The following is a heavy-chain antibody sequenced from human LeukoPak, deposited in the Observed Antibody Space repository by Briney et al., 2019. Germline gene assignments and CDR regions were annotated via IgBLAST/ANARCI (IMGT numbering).Heavy chain of an antibody. V-gene: IGHV3-30*03. J-gene: IGHJ6*02. CDR1: GFTFSSYG. Sequence: GRSLRLSCAASGFTFSSYGMHWVRQAPGKGLEWVAVISYDGSNKYYADSVKGRFTISRDNSKNTLYLQMNSLRAEDTAVYYCATTPPEFAIAAAGTYGMDVWGQGTTVTVSS. CDR2: ISYDGSNK. CDR3: ATTPPEFAIAAAGTYGMDV. D-gene: IGHD6-13*01.